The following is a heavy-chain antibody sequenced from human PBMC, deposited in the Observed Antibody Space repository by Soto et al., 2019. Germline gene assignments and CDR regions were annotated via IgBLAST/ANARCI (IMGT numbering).Heavy chain of an antibody. D-gene: IGHD2-15*01. CDR3: AREVVVGGSLWLDP. CDR1: GFTVASND. V-gene: IGHV1-8*01. J-gene: IGHJ5*02. Sequence: GASVKVSCKASGFTVASNDINWVRQGPGQVLQWMGWMNANVDATDSPQEFKGRVSMTWNASISTAYLELHNLKSDDTAVYYCAREVVVGGSLWLDPWGQGSLVTVSS. CDR2: MNANVDAT.